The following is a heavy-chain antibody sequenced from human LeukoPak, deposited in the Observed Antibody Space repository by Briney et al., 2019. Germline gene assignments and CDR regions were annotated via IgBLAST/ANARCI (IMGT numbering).Heavy chain of an antibody. CDR2: INWNGRSI. D-gene: IGHD1-20*01. CDR3: ARAYGKWNDVYFYAFDL. J-gene: IGHJ3*01. Sequence: PPGGSLRLSCAASGFTFDDYGMSWVRQAPGKGLEWVSGINWNGRSIGYADSVKGRFTVSRDNAKSSLYLQMNSLRAEDTALYYCARAYGKWNDVYFYAFDLWGQGTMVTVSS. V-gene: IGHV3-20*04. CDR1: GFTFDDYG.